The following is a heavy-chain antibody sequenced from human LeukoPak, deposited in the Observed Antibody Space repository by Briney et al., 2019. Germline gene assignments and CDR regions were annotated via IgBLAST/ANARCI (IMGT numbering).Heavy chain of an antibody. CDR2: IYYSGST. J-gene: IGHJ3*02. D-gene: IGHD6-13*01. CDR1: GASVSSYY. Sequence: SETLSLTCTVSGASVSSYYWSCIRQPPGKGLEWIGYIYYSGSTNYNPSLKSRVTFSVDTSKNQFSLKLSSVTAADTAVYYCARHWQQQLLGAFDIWGQGTMVTVSS. V-gene: IGHV4-59*08. CDR3: ARHWQQQLLGAFDI.